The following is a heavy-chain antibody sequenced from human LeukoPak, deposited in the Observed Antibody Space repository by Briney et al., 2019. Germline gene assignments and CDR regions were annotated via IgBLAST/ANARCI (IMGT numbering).Heavy chain of an antibody. V-gene: IGHV1-18*01. J-gene: IGHJ4*02. CDR3: ARDRLYYGSGSYSPSYY. CDR1: GYTFTSYG. CDR2: ISAYNGNT. D-gene: IGHD3-10*01. Sequence: VASVKVSCKASGYTFTSYGISWVQQAPGQGLEWMGWISAYNGNTNYAQKLQGRVTMTTDTSTSTAYMELRSLRSDDTAVYYCARDRLYYGSGSYSPSYYWGQGTLVTVSS.